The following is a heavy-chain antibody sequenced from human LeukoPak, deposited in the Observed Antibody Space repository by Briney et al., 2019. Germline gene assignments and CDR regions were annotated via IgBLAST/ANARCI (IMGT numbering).Heavy chain of an antibody. D-gene: IGHD6-19*01. CDR2: IIPIFGTA. CDR3: ATIAVAPFLYGMDV. V-gene: IGHV1-69*13. Sequence: ASVKVSCKASGGTFSSYAISWVRQAPGQGLEWMGGIIPIFGTANYAQKFQGRVTITADESTSTAYMELSSLRSEDTAVYYCATIAVAPFLYGMDVWGQGTTVTVSS. J-gene: IGHJ6*02. CDR1: GGTFSSYA.